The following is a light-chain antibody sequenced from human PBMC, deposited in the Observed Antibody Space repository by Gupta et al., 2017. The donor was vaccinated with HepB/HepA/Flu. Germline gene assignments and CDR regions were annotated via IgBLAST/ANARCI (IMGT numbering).Light chain of an antibody. CDR2: DVN. CDR3: CSYAGSHTFVV. V-gene: IGLV2-11*03. Sequence: SGSPGQSLTFSCTGTSSDVGIYNYVSSYQQHPGKAPKLMIYDVNKRPSGVPDRFSGSKSGNTASLTISGLQAEDEADYYCCSYAGSHTFVVFGGGTKPTVL. J-gene: IGLJ3*02. CDR1: SSDVGIYNY.